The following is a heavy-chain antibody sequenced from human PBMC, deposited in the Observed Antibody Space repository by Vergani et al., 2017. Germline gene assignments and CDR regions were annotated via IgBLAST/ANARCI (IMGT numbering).Heavy chain of an antibody. CDR1: GGSFTSYH. Sequence: QVQLQQWGGGLLKPSETLSLTCVVNGGSFTSYHWTWIRQSPGEGLEWVGDIDHTGRPDYNQSLKSRLTISVDKSRNQFSLTLNYVTATDTAIYFCARVNTETNGHLFFYYYMDVWGQGTAVTVS. V-gene: IGHV4-34*01. J-gene: IGHJ6*03. D-gene: IGHD4-11*01. CDR3: ARVNTETNGHLFFYYYMDV. CDR2: IDHTGRP.